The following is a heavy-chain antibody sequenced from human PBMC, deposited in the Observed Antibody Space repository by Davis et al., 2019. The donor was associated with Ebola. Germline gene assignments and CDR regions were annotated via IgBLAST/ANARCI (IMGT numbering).Heavy chain of an antibody. Sequence: GESLKISCAASGFTVSSNYMSWVRQAPGKGLEWVSYISSSGSTIYYADSVKGRFTISRDNGRSSVFLQMSSLRAEDTAVYYCSRAFTISYGMDVWGQGTTVTVSS. V-gene: IGHV3-11*04. CDR1: GFTVSSNY. CDR3: SRAFTISYGMDV. CDR2: ISSSGSTI. J-gene: IGHJ6*02. D-gene: IGHD3-3*01.